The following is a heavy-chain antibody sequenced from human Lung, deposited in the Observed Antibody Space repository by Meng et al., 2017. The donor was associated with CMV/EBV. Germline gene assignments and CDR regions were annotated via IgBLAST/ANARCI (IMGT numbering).Heavy chain of an antibody. V-gene: IGHV3-53*01. CDR1: GFTVSSNY. CDR2: IYSGGST. J-gene: IGHJ6*02. D-gene: IGHD5-18*01. CDR3: ARDGRDSYGSLGMDV. Sequence: SCAASGFTVSSNYLSWVRQAPGKGLEWVSVIYSGGSTYYEDSVKGRVTISRDNSKNTLYLQMNSVKAEDTAVYYCARDGRDSYGSLGMDVWGQGTTVTVSS.